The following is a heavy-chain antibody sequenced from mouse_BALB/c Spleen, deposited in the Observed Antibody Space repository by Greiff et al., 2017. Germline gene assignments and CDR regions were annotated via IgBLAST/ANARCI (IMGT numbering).Heavy chain of an antibody. J-gene: IGHJ4*01. CDR1: GFTFSSYT. CDR2: ISSGGSYT. V-gene: IGHV5-6-4*01. Sequence: EVQLVESGGGLVKPGGSLKLSCAASGFTFSSYTMSWVRQPPEKRLEWVATISSGGSYTYYPDSVKGRFTISRDNAKNTLYLQMSSLKSEDTAMYYCTREGDYAMDYWGQGTSVTFSS. CDR3: TREGDYAMDY.